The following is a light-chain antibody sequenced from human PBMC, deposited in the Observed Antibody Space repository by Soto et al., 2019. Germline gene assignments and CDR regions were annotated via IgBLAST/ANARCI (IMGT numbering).Light chain of an antibody. Sequence: QSALTQPASVSGSPGQSITISCTGTSSDAGGYDYVSWYQQHPGKAPKLMIYEVSNRPSGVSNRFSGSKYANTASLTISGLQTEDEADYYCSSYTGSSSLEVFGTGTKVTVL. CDR3: SSYTGSSSLEV. V-gene: IGLV2-14*01. CDR2: EVS. CDR1: SSDAGGYDY. J-gene: IGLJ1*01.